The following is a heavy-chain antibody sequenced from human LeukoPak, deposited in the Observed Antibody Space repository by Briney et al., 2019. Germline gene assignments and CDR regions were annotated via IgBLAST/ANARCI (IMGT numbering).Heavy chain of an antibody. V-gene: IGHV3-23*01. CDR1: GFRFRTYA. J-gene: IGHJ4*02. D-gene: IGHD7-27*01. CDR3: TKDQDFRLGSMDF. Sequence: GGSLRLSCGTSGFRFRTYAMTWVRQAPGKGLEWVSTITDVGDRALYIDSVRGRFTIFRDDSKNTLYLQMNSLRAEDTAVYYCTKDQDFRLGSMDFWGQGALVTVFS. CDR2: ITDVGDRA.